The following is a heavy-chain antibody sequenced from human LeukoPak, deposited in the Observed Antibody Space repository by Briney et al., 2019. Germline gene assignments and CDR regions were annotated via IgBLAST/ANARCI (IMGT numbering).Heavy chain of an antibody. V-gene: IGHV4-61*08. CDR1: GGSISSGGYS. D-gene: IGHD1-26*01. J-gene: IGHJ4*02. Sequence: SETLSLTCAVSGGSISSGGYSWSWIRQPPGKGLEWIGYIYYSGSTNYNPSLKSRVTMSVDTSKNQFSLKLNSVTAADTAVYYCARDSTGSYYDWGQGTLVTVSS. CDR2: IYYSGST. CDR3: ARDSTGSYYD.